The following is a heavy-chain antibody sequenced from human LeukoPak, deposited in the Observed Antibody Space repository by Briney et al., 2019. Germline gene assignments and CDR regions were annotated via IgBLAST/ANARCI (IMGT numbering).Heavy chain of an antibody. CDR1: GFIFSSYA. J-gene: IGHJ4*02. CDR3: AKWIVPAAPFDY. Sequence: GGSLRLSCAASGFIFSSYAMSWVRQAPGKGLEWVSANSGSGGSTYYADSVKGRLTISRDNSKNTLYLQMNSLRVEGTAVYYCAKWIVPAAPFDYWGQGTLVTVSS. D-gene: IGHD2-2*01. V-gene: IGHV3-23*01. CDR2: NSGSGGST.